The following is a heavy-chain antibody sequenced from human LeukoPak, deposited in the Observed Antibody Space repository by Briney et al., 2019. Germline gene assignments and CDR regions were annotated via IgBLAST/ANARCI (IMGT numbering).Heavy chain of an antibody. D-gene: IGHD3-16*02. Sequence: SQTLSLTCTVSGGSISSGSYYWSWIRQPAGKGLEWIGRIYTSGSTNYNPSLKSRVTISVDTSKNQFSLKLSSVTAADTAVYYCARDWFTRLGELSPDRAFDYWGQGTLVTVSS. CDR2: IYTSGST. V-gene: IGHV4-61*02. J-gene: IGHJ4*02. CDR3: ARDWFTRLGELSPDRAFDY. CDR1: GGSISSGSYY.